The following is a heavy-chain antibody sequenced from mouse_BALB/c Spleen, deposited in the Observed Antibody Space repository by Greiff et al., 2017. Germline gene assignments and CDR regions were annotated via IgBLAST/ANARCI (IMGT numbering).Heavy chain of an antibody. J-gene: IGHJ2*01. Sequence: EVNLVESGGGLVKPGGSLKLSCAASGFTFSSYTMSWVRQTPEKRLEWVATISSGGSYTYYPDSVKGRFTISRDNAKNTLYLQMSSLKSEDTAMYYCTRAAGDYDRDYFDYWGQGTTLTVSS. CDR3: TRAAGDYDRDYFDY. CDR2: ISSGGSYT. CDR1: GFTFSSYT. V-gene: IGHV5-6-4*01. D-gene: IGHD2-4*01.